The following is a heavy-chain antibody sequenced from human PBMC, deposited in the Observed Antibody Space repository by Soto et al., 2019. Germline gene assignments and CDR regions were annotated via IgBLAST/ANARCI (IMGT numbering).Heavy chain of an antibody. D-gene: IGHD3-22*01. CDR2: INPTDGST. CDR3: AGDQGGYYDSSGFTPPWLLGYFDY. J-gene: IGHJ4*02. Sequence: AASVKVSCKASGYTFTNYYMHWVRQAPGQGLEWMGIINPTDGSTSYAQKFQGRVTMTRDTSTSTVYMELSSLRSEDTAVYYCAGDQGGYYDSSGFTPPWLLGYFDYWGQGTLVTVSS. CDR1: GYTFTNYY. V-gene: IGHV1-46*01.